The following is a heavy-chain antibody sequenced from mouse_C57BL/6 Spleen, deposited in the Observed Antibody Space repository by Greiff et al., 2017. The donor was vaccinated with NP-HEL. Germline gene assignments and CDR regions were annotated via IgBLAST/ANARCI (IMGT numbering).Heavy chain of an antibody. CDR1: GFTFSSYG. J-gene: IGHJ4*01. CDR3: ARQSGGVDY. CDR2: ISSGGSYT. V-gene: IGHV5-6*01. Sequence: EVQGVESGGDLVKPGGSLKLSCAASGFTFSSYGMSWVRQTLDKRLEWVATISSGGSYTYYPDSVKGRFTISRDNAKNTLYLQMSSLKSEDTAMYYCARQSGGVDYWGQGTSVTVAS.